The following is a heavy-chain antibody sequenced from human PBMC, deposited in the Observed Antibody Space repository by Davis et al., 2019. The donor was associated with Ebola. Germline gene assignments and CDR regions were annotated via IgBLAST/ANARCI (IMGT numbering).Heavy chain of an antibody. Sequence: AASVKVSCKASGYTFTGYYIHWVRQAPGQGLEWMGRINPNSGGTNYAQKFQGRVTMTRDTSISTAYMELSRLRSDDTAVYYCARGGRRGWGSHYYYGMDVWGKGTTVTVSS. CDR1: GYTFTGYY. D-gene: IGHD6-19*01. J-gene: IGHJ6*04. CDR2: INPNSGGT. CDR3: ARGGRRGWGSHYYYGMDV. V-gene: IGHV1-2*06.